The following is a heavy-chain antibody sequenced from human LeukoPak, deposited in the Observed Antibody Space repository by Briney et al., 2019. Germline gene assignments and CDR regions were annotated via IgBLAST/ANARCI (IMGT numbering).Heavy chain of an antibody. CDR3: ARVMIETPDSLAYDSSGPTLGYYYGMDV. CDR1: GYTFTSYG. D-gene: IGHD3-22*01. V-gene: IGHV1-18*01. CDR2: ISAYNGNT. J-gene: IGHJ6*02. Sequence: GASVKVSCKASGYTFTSYGISWVRQAPGQGLEWMGWISAYNGNTNYAQKLQGRVTMTTDTSTSTAYMELRSLRSDDTAVYYCARVMIETPDSLAYDSSGPTLGYYYGMDVWGQGTTVTVSS.